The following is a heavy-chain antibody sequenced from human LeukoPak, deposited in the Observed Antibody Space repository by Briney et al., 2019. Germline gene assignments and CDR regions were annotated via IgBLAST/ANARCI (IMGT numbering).Heavy chain of an antibody. J-gene: IGHJ4*02. D-gene: IGHD1-26*01. CDR2: TYNRFKWYN. V-gene: IGHV6-1*01. Sequence: SQTLSLTCAIPGVSVSSNTAAWNWIGQSPSRGLEWLGRTYNRFKWYNDYAISVKSRITSIPVTSKNQFSLQLNSVTPEDTAVYYCARVLDVGPTYFDYWGQGTLVTVSS. CDR3: ARVLDVGPTYFDY. CDR1: GVSVSSNTAA.